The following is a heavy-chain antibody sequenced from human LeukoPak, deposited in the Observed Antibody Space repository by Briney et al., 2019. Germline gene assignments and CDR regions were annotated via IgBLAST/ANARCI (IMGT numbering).Heavy chain of an antibody. J-gene: IGHJ4*02. CDR2: ISGSGGST. Sequence: GGSLRLSCAASGFTFSSYAMSWVRQAPGKGLEWVSDISGSGGSTYYADSVKGRFTISRDNSKNTLYLQMNSLRAEDTAVYYCAKGTRGYCSSTSCYTDPPGGYYFDYWGQGTLVTVSS. D-gene: IGHD2-2*02. CDR1: GFTFSSYA. V-gene: IGHV3-23*01. CDR3: AKGTRGYCSSTSCYTDPPGGYYFDY.